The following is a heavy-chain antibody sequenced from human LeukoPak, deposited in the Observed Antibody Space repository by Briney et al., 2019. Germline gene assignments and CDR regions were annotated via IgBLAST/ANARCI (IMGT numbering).Heavy chain of an antibody. Sequence: GGSLRLSCAASGFTFNNAWMSWVRQAPGKGLEWVGRIKSKTDGGTTEYAAPVRGRFTISRDNSKNTLFLQMNSLRAEDAAVYYCAKAPATSCSGVYCYPFDHWGQGTLVTVSS. CDR3: AKAPATSCSGVYCYPFDH. V-gene: IGHV3-15*01. CDR2: IKSKTDGGTT. J-gene: IGHJ4*02. D-gene: IGHD2-15*01. CDR1: GFTFNNAW.